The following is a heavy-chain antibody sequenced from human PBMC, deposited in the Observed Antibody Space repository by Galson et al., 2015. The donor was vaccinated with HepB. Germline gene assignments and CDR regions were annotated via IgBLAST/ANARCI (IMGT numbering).Heavy chain of an antibody. CDR3: AHRWSGPKWAFDS. J-gene: IGHJ4*02. CDR1: GFSLNTTGVG. CDR2: IYWDEDK. V-gene: IGHV2-5*02. D-gene: IGHD2-8*01. Sequence: PALVKPTQTLTLTCTFSGFSLNTTGVGLAWIRQPPGKALEWLALIYWDEDKRYSPSLKSRLTVTQDSSKNQVVLTMTNMDPVDTATYCCAHRWSGPKWAFDSWGQGTLVTVSS.